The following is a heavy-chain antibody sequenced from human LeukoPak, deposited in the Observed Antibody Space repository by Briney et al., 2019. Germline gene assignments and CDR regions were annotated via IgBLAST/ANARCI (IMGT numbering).Heavy chain of an antibody. CDR1: GFTFSSYS. V-gene: IGHV3-21*01. Sequence: GSLRLSCAASGFTFSSYSMNWVRQAPGKGLEWVSSISSSSSYIYYADSVMGRFTISRDNAKNSLYLQINSLRAEDTAVYYCARGSVVAATLDYWGQGTLVTVSS. CDR2: ISSSSSYI. CDR3: ARGSVVAATLDY. J-gene: IGHJ4*02. D-gene: IGHD2-15*01.